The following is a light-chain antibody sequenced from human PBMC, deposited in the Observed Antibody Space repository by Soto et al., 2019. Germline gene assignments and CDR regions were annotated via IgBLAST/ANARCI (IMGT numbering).Light chain of an antibody. Sequence: SYELTQPLSGSVALGQTARITCGGNNIGIKNVHWYQQQPGQAPVLVIYRDTNRPSGIPERFSGSNSGNTATLAISRAQGGDEADYYCQLWDRSTGVFGGGTKLTVL. CDR2: RDT. CDR3: QLWDRSTGV. V-gene: IGLV3-9*01. J-gene: IGLJ2*01. CDR1: NIGIKN.